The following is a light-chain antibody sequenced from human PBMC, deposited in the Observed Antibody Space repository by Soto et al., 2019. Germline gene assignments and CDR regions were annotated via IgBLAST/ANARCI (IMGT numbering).Light chain of an antibody. CDR3: QSYDSSLSGCV. Sequence: QSVLTQPPSVSGAPGQRVTISCTGSSSNIGAGYNVHWYQQLPGTAAKLLIYANSNRPSGVPDRFSGSKSGTSASLAITGLQAEDEAHYYCQSYDSSLSGCVFGTGTKVTVL. J-gene: IGLJ1*01. CDR2: ANS. V-gene: IGLV1-40*01. CDR1: SSNIGAGYN.